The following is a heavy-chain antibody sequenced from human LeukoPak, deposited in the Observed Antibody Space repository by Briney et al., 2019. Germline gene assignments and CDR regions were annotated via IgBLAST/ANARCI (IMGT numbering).Heavy chain of an antibody. CDR1: GFTFSSYS. D-gene: IGHD3-16*01. J-gene: IGHJ4*02. Sequence: GGSLRLSCAASGFTFSSYSMNWVRQAPGKGLEWVSSVSTSGVGTYYADSVRGRFTISRDNSKNTVFLQMNSLRAQDPAGYYFAKDYAVGSIDYWGQGTLVTVSS. CDR2: VSTSGVGT. CDR3: AKDYAVGSIDY. V-gene: IGHV3-23*01.